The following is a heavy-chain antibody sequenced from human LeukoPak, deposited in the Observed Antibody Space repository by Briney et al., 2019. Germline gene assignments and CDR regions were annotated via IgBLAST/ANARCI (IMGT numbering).Heavy chain of an antibody. V-gene: IGHV1-2*02. Sequence: ASVKVSCKASGYTFTGYYMHWVRQAPGQGLEWMGWINPNSGGTNYAQKFYVRVTMTRDTSITTAYMELSRLRSDDTAVFYCARSPHILTGENFDFWGQGTLVTVSS. J-gene: IGHJ4*02. D-gene: IGHD3-9*01. CDR3: ARSPHILTGENFDF. CDR2: INPNSGGT. CDR1: GYTFTGYY.